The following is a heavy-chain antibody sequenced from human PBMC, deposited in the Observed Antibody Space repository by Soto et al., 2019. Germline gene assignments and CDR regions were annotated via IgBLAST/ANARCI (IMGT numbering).Heavy chain of an antibody. CDR3: ARLSIAAAGPGGYYFDY. Sequence: SGPTLVSPTQTLTLTCTFSGFSLSTSGMCVSWIRQPPGKALEWLARIDWDDDKYYSTSLKTRLTISKDTSKNQVVLTMTNMDPVDTATYYCARLSIAAAGPGGYYFDYWGQGTLVTVSS. CDR1: GFSLSTSGMC. V-gene: IGHV2-70*11. D-gene: IGHD6-13*01. J-gene: IGHJ4*02. CDR2: IDWDDDK.